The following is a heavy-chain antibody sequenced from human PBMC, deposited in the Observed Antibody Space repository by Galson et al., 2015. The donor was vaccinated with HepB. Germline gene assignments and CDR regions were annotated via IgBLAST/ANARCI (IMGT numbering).Heavy chain of an antibody. CDR1: GFTFSSYA. Sequence: SLRLSCAASGFTFSSYAMHWVRQAPGKGLEWVAVISYDGSNKYYADSVKGRFTISRDNSKNTLYLQMNSLRAEDTAAYYCARDWGYYDFWSGYYPRYYYYGMDVWGQGTTVTVSS. D-gene: IGHD3-3*01. CDR3: ARDWGYYDFWSGYYPRYYYYGMDV. V-gene: IGHV3-30-3*01. J-gene: IGHJ6*02. CDR2: ISYDGSNK.